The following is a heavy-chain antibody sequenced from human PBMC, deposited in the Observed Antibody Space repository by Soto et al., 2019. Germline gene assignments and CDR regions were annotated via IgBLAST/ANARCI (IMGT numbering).Heavy chain of an antibody. CDR2: INAANGNT. CDR3: TNSYCSSVSCLGNY. V-gene: IGHV1-3*01. CDR1: GYSFSSLG. D-gene: IGHD2-15*01. J-gene: IGHJ4*02. Sequence: QVQLVQSGAEVKKPGASVKVSCKASGYSFSSLGMHWVRQAPGQRPEWMGWINAANGNTKYSQKYQGRVTMTRDTSASTAYMELSSLTSEDTAVYYCTNSYCSSVSCLGNYWGQGTLVIVSS.